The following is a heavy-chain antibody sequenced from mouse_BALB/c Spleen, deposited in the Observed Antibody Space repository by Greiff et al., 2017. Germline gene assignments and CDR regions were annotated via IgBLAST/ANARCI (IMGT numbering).Heavy chain of an antibody. Sequence: EVKLQESGGGLVKPGGSLKLSCAASGFTFSSYAMSWVRQTPEKRLEWVASISSGGSNYYPDSVKGRFTISRDNARNILYLLMSSLRSEDTAMYYYARLNDGYYLAWFAYWGQGTLVTVSA. V-gene: IGHV5-6-5*01. CDR1: GFTFSSYA. J-gene: IGHJ3*01. D-gene: IGHD2-3*01. CDR3: ARLNDGYYLAWFAY. CDR2: ISSGGSN.